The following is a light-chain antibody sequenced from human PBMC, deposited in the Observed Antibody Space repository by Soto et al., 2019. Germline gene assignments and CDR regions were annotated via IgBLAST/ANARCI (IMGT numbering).Light chain of an antibody. CDR1: QSVSSN. CDR3: QKYNNWHPSIT. V-gene: IGKV3-15*01. Sequence: EIVMTQSPATLSVSPGERATLSCRASQSVSSNLAWYQQKPGQAPRLLIYGASTRATGIPARFSGSGSGTEFTLTISSLQSEDFAVYYCQKYNNWHPSITFGQGTRLDIX. CDR2: GAS. J-gene: IGKJ5*01.